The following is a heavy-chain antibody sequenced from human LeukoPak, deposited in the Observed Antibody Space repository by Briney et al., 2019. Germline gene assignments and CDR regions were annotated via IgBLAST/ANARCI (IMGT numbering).Heavy chain of an antibody. V-gene: IGHV3-9*01. CDR3: AKDFGGVVVVPAAAYDY. CDR1: GFTFDDYA. Sequence: PGGSLRLSCAASGFTFDDYAMHWVRQAPGKGLEWVSGISWNSGSIGYADSVKGRFTISRDNAKNSLYLQMNSLRAEDTAVYYCAKDFGGVVVVPAAAYDYWGQGTLVTVSS. J-gene: IGHJ4*02. D-gene: IGHD2-2*01. CDR2: ISWNSGSI.